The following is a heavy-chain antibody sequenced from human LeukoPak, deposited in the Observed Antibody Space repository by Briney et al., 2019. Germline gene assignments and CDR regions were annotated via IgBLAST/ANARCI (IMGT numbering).Heavy chain of an antibody. CDR3: ARDNQNYYDSSGYYGY. Sequence: GGSLRLSCVASRLTFSDYYMSWIRQAPGKGLEWVAYISSGSSTIYYADSVKGRFTISRDNAKNSLYLQMSSLRAEDTAVYYCARDNQNYYDSSGYYGYWGQGTLVTVSS. V-gene: IGHV3-11*01. CDR2: ISSGSSTI. CDR1: RLTFSDYY. J-gene: IGHJ4*02. D-gene: IGHD3-22*01.